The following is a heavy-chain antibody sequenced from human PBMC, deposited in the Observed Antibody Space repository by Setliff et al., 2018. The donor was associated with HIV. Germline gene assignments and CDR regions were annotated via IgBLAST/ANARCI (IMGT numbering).Heavy chain of an antibody. CDR3: ARDPYGSGSYHYYYGMDV. V-gene: IGHV4-39*07. CDR1: GGSISRSTYY. J-gene: IGHJ6*02. D-gene: IGHD3-10*01. Sequence: PSETLSLTCAVSGGSISRSTYYWSWIRQSPGKGLEWTANIYYSGSTFYNPSLKSRVTMSVDTSKNQFSLKLSSVTAADTAVYYCARDPYGSGSYHYYYGMDVWGQGTTVTVSS. CDR2: IYYSGST.